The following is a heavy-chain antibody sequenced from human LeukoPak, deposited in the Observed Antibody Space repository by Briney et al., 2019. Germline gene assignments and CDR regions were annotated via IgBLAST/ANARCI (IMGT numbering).Heavy chain of an antibody. CDR2: IDQHGSES. J-gene: IGHJ4*02. V-gene: IGHV3-7*01. CDR1: GFTFSDYW. Sequence: PGGSLRLSCAVSGFTFSDYWMSWVRQAPGKGLEWVANIDQHGSESNHVDSVKGRFTISRDNAKNSLYLQMISLRAEDTAVYYCARGGGTFDYWGQGTLVTVSS. D-gene: IGHD1-26*01. CDR3: ARGGGTFDY.